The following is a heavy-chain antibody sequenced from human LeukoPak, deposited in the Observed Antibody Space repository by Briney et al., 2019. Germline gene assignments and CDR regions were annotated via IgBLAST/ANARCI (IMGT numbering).Heavy chain of an antibody. CDR2: VDAHGGSR. CDR3: VRGPSFYYYYYDMDV. J-gene: IGHJ6*02. Sequence: GGSLRLSCAGSGFTFSNYWMYWVRQAPGKGLEWVSHVDAHGGSRTYADSVKGRFTISRDNDKKTMYLQMSGLRAEDTAVYYCVRGPSFYYYYYDMDVWGQGTTVTVSS. D-gene: IGHD6-6*01. V-gene: IGHV3-74*01. CDR1: GFTFSNYW.